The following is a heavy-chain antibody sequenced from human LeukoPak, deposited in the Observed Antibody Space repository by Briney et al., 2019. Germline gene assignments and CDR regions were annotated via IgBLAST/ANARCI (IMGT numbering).Heavy chain of an antibody. J-gene: IGHJ6*03. Sequence: ASVKVSCEVSGYTLTELSMHWVRQAPGKGLEWMGGFDPEDGETIYAQKFQGRVTMTEDTSTDTAYMELSSLRSEDTAVYYCATNGYTPRYYYYYMDVWGKGTTVTVSS. CDR1: GYTLTELS. V-gene: IGHV1-24*01. CDR3: ATNGYTPRYYYYYMDV. CDR2: FDPEDGET. D-gene: IGHD5-18*01.